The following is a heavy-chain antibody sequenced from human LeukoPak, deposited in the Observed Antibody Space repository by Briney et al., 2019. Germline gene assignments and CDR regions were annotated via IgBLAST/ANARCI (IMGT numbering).Heavy chain of an antibody. V-gene: IGHV3-7*03. CDR1: GFSFSSNW. Sequence: GGSLRLSCAAPGFSFSSNWMGWVRQAPGKGLEWVAHIKRDGSQKYYLDSVKGRFTISRDNAKNSLYLQMNSLRAEDAAVYYCARDKEVYYYASGSLGYWGQGTLVTVSS. D-gene: IGHD3-10*01. J-gene: IGHJ4*02. CDR3: ARDKEVYYYASGSLGY. CDR2: IKRDGSQK.